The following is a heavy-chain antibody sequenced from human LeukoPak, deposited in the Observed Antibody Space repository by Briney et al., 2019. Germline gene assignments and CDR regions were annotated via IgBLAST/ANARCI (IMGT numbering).Heavy chain of an antibody. CDR1: GGSXXGYY. J-gene: IGHJ4*02. CDR3: ARGRPGYDFWSGYSDLDY. D-gene: IGHD3-3*01. CDR2: INHSGST. Sequence: SETLSLTCAVYGGSXXGYYWSWIRQPPXXXLEWIGEINHSGSTNYNPSLKSRVTISVDTSKNQFSLKLSSVTAADTAVYYCARGRPGYDFWSGYSDLDYWGQGTLVTVSS. V-gene: IGHV4-34*01.